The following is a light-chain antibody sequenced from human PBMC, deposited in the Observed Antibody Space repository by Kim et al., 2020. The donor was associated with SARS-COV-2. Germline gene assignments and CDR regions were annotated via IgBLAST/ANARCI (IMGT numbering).Light chain of an antibody. CDR1: RSISNN. CDR2: GAS. V-gene: IGKV3-15*01. Sequence: DIVMTQSPATLSVSPGERATLSCRASRSISNNLAWYQQKPGQAPRLLIAGASIRATDIPARFSGSGSGTEFTLTISSLQSEDFAVYYCQQYNNWPPEYTFGQGTKLEI. J-gene: IGKJ2*01. CDR3: QQYNNWPPEYT.